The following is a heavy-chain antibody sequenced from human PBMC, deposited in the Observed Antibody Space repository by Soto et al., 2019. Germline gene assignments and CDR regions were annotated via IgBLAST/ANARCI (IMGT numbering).Heavy chain of an antibody. Sequence: QVQLVQSGAGVKQPGASVKVSCRASGYIFTSYYIHWVRQAPGQGPEWMGLINPSGGSTSYAQEFQGRVTITRDTSRSTVYMELSSLRSEDTAVYYCAGVFPVHYYFDYWGQGTPVTVSS. J-gene: IGHJ4*02. CDR2: INPSGGST. CDR3: AGVFPVHYYFDY. CDR1: GYIFTSYY. V-gene: IGHV1-46*01. D-gene: IGHD3-10*02.